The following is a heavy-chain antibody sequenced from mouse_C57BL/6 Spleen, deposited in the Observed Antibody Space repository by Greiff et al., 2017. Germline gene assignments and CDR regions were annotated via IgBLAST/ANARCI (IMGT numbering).Heavy chain of an antibody. J-gene: IGHJ2*01. V-gene: IGHV1-59*01. D-gene: IGHD1-1*01. CDR2: IDPSDSYT. Sequence: QVHVKQSGAELVRPGTSVKLSCKASGYNITSYWMHWVKQRPGQGLEWIGVIDPSDSYTNYNQKFKGTATLTVDTSSSTAYMQLSSLTSEDSAVYYCASYYYGRGFDYWGQGTTLTVSS. CDR1: GYNITSYW. CDR3: ASYYYGRGFDY.